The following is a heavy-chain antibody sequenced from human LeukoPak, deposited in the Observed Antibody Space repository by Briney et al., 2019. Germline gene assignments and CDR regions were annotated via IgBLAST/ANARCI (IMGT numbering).Heavy chain of an antibody. Sequence: PGGSLRLSCAASGFTFSSYAMHWVRQAPGKGLEWVAVISYDGSNKYYADSVKGRFTISRDNSKNTLYLQMNSLRAEDTAVYYCAKAKDGSRGWYFDLWGRGTLVTVSS. D-gene: IGHD1-26*01. V-gene: IGHV3-30-3*01. CDR2: ISYDGSNK. CDR1: GFTFSSYA. CDR3: AKAKDGSRGWYFDL. J-gene: IGHJ2*01.